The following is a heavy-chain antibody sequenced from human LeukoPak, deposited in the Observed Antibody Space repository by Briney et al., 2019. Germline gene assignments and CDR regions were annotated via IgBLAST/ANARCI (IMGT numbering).Heavy chain of an antibody. Sequence: SQTLTLTCTVSGAPISSDDYYWSWIPQPPGQGLMWIAYTHYSRSSFYNPSLNSRITISVDTSKNHFSLRLISVTAADTAVYYCAREGRDFGSGSRGWFDPWGQGTLVTVSS. V-gene: IGHV4-30-4*01. D-gene: IGHD3-3*01. CDR1: GAPISSDDYY. J-gene: IGHJ5*02. CDR2: THYSRSS. CDR3: AREGRDFGSGSRGWFDP.